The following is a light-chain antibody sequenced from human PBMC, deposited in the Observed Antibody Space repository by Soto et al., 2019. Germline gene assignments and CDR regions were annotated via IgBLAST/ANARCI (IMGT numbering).Light chain of an antibody. V-gene: IGKV3-11*01. J-gene: IGKJ2*01. CDR2: AAS. CDR1: QSVSSN. Sequence: EKALTQSPVTLSLSPGERATLSCRASQSVSSNLAWYQQRPGQAPRLLIYAASNLLSGVPSRFSGSGSGTNFTLTINGLQPEDFATYYCQQSYKTPHTFGQGTKLETK. CDR3: QQSYKTPHT.